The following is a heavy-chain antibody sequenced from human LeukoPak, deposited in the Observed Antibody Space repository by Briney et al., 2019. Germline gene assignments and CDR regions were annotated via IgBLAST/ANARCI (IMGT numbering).Heavy chain of an antibody. Sequence: PSETLSLTCTVSGGSISSYYWSWIRQPAGKGLEWIGLIYSSGSTNCNPSLKSRVTMPVDTSKNQFSLRLSSVTAADSAVYYCARRASGSGTYDYWGQGTLITVSS. V-gene: IGHV4-4*07. CDR2: IYSSGST. CDR1: GGSISSYY. CDR3: ARRASGSGTYDY. D-gene: IGHD3-10*01. J-gene: IGHJ4*02.